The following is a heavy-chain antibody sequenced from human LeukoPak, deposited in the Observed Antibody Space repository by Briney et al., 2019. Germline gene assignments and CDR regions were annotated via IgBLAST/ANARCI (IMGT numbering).Heavy chain of an antibody. D-gene: IGHD4-23*01. V-gene: IGHV3-21*01. CDR1: GFTFSSYS. CDR3: ARGATVITPPLDY. J-gene: IGHJ4*02. Sequence: GGPLRLSCAASGFTFSSYSMNWVRQASGKGLEWVSSIGYSSYIYYADSVKGRFTISRDNAKSSLYLQLNSLRAEDTAVYYCARGATVITPPLDYWGQGTLVTVSS. CDR2: IGYSSYI.